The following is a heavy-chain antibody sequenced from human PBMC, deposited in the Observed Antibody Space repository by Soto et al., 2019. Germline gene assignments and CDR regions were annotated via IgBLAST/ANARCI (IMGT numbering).Heavy chain of an antibody. CDR2: IWNDGSNK. CDR3: ARALFPDVDIYAMDV. D-gene: IGHD5-12*01. V-gene: IGHV3-33*01. J-gene: IGHJ6*02. Sequence: PGGSLRLSCAASGFTFRDHAMHWDRQAPGKGREWLAIIWNDGSNKFYAGSVQGRFTISRDNSKNTVYLQMNTLSAEDTAVYYCARALFPDVDIYAMDVWGQGTTVTVSS. CDR1: GFTFRDHA.